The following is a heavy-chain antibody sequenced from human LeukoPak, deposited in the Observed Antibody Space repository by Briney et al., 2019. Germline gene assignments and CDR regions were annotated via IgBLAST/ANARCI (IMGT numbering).Heavy chain of an antibody. J-gene: IGHJ4*02. CDR2: IYYSKNT. CDR3: VSPRGFSYGYFDY. Sequence: PSETLSLTCTVSGGSISSSSAYWGWIRRPPGKGLEWIGSIYYSKNTYYNPSLKSRVTISADTSKNQFSLTLGSVSATDTAVYYCVSPRGFSYGYFDYWGQGTLVTVSS. CDR1: GGSISSSSAY. D-gene: IGHD5-18*01. V-gene: IGHV4-39*01.